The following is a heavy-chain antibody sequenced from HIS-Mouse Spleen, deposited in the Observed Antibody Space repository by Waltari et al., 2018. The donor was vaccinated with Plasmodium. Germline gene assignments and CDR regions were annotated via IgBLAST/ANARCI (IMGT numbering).Heavy chain of an antibody. D-gene: IGHD3-9*01. CDR1: GGSLRGYY. Sequence: QVQLQQWGAGLLKPSETLSLTCAVYGGSLRGYYWLWIRQPPGKGLEWIGEINHSGSTNYNPSLKSRVTISVDTSKNQFSLKLSSVTAADTAVYYCARAPIRDAFDIWGQGTMVTVSS. J-gene: IGHJ3*02. V-gene: IGHV4-34*01. CDR3: ARAPIRDAFDI. CDR2: INHSGST.